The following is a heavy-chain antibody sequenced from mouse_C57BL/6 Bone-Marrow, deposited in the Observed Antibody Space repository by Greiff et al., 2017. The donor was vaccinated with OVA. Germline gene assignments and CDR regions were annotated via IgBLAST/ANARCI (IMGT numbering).Heavy chain of an antibody. Sequence: VQLQQSGAELVRPGASVKLSCTASGFNIKDDYMHWVKQRPEQGLEWIGWIDPENGDTEYASKFQGKATITADTSSNTAYLQLSSLISEDTAVYYCTPYYSTTMDYWGQGTSVTVSS. J-gene: IGHJ4*01. CDR1: GFNIKDDY. D-gene: IGHD2-5*01. CDR3: TPYYSTTMDY. V-gene: IGHV14-4*01. CDR2: IDPENGDT.